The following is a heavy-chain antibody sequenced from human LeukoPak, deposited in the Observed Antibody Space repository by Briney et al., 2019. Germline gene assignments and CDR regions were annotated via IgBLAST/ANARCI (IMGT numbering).Heavy chain of an antibody. V-gene: IGHV3-74*01. CDR1: GFTFTNYL. CDR2: INRDGSGT. J-gene: IGHJ4*02. D-gene: IGHD3-22*01. Sequence: PGGSLRLSCAGSGFTFTNYLMHWIRQVPGKGLMWVSRINRDGSGTNYADSVKGRFTISRDNAKNTVYLQMNSLRAEDTAVYYCANGNFDSSGYYSNYFDYWGQGTLVTVSS. CDR3: ANGNFDSSGYYSNYFDY.